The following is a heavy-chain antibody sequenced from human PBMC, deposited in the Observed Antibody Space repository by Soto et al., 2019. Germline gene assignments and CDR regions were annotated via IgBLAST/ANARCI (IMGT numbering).Heavy chain of an antibody. D-gene: IGHD6-13*01. CDR1: GFTFSSYG. CDR2: IWYDGSNK. Sequence: QVQLVESGGGVVQPGRSLRLSCAASGFTFSSYGMHWVRQAPGKGLEGVAVIWYDGSNKYYADSVKGRFTISRDNSKNTLYLQMNSLRAEDTAVYYCARDIAGVPDYWGQGTLVTVSS. J-gene: IGHJ4*02. V-gene: IGHV3-33*01. CDR3: ARDIAGVPDY.